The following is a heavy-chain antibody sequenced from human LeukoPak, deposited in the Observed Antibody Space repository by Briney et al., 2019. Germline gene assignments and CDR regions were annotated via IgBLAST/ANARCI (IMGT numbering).Heavy chain of an antibody. J-gene: IGHJ3*02. CDR2: IFYSGRT. Sequence: PCETLSLTCAVSGGPITNNFWSWIGQPPGKGLERIGYIFYSGRTNSNPSLKSRVTISVDTSKNQFSLSLSSVTAADTAVYYCARDSHYEGSKLVHDTFDSWGQGTRLTASS. V-gene: IGHV4-59*01. CDR3: ARDSHYEGSKLVHDTFDS. CDR1: GGPITNNF. D-gene: IGHD3-22*01.